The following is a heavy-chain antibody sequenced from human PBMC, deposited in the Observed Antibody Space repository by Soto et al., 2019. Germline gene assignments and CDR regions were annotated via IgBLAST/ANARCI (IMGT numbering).Heavy chain of an antibody. J-gene: IGHJ4*02. D-gene: IGHD5-18*01. CDR3: ARSNGYNYAYDY. CDR1: GFPANSNY. Sequence: GGSLRLSCAASGFPANSNYMIWVRQAPGKGMEWVSVIYSYGNTYYPNSVNGLFTISRDTSQNTLYLQMNSLRAEDTAVYYCARSNGYNYAYDYWGQGTLVTVSS. V-gene: IGHV3-53*01. CDR2: IYSYGNT.